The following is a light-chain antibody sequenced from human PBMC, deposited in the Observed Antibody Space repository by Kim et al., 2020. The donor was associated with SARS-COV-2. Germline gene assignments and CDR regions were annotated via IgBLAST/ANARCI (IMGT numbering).Light chain of an antibody. CDR2: AAS. J-gene: IGKJ2*01. Sequence: DIQMTQSPSSLSASVGDRVTITCRASRTIGIYLNWYQHKPGKAPKLLIYAASSLQSGVPSSFSGSGSGTDFTLTISSLQPEDFATYYCQQSYSTPYTLGQGTKLEI. V-gene: IGKV1-39*01. CDR1: RTIGIY. CDR3: QQSYSTPYT.